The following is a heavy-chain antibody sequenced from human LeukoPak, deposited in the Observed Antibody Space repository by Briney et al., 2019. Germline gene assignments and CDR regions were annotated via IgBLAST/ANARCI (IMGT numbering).Heavy chain of an antibody. CDR1: GGSISSYY. Sequence: SETLSLTCTVSGGSISSYYWSWIRQPPGKGLEWIGYIYYSGSTNYNPSLKSRVTISVDTSKNQFSLKLSSVTAADTAVYYCASARLVGATWGAFDIWGQGTMLTVSS. V-gene: IGHV4-59*01. D-gene: IGHD1-26*01. CDR2: IYYSGST. CDR3: ASARLVGATWGAFDI. J-gene: IGHJ3*02.